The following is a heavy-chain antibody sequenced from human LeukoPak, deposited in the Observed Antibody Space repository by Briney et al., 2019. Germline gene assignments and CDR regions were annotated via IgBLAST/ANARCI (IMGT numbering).Heavy chain of an antibody. J-gene: IGHJ4*02. D-gene: IGHD1-7*01. CDR1: GFTFSSYN. V-gene: IGHV3-21*01. CDR2: ISSSGGTYI. CDR3: ARGWNYAFRFDY. Sequence: GGSLRLSCAASGFTFSSYNMNWVRQAPGKGLEWVSSISSSGGTYIYYADSVKGRFTISRDNAKNLVYLQMNSLRAEDTAVYYCARGWNYAFRFDYWGQGTLVTVSS.